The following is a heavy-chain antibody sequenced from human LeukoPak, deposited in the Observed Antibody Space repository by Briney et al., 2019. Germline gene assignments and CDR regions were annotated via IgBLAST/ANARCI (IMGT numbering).Heavy chain of an antibody. Sequence: PSETLSLTCTVSGYSITSGYYWGWIRQPPGRGLEWIGSIYHSGGTYYNPSLKSRVTISVDTAKNQFSLKLSSVTAEDTAVYYCARGSGIAATSDYWRQRTLVSVPS. V-gene: IGHV4-38-2*02. CDR3: ARGSGIAATSDY. CDR2: IYHSGGT. CDR1: GYSITSGYY. D-gene: IGHD6-13*01. J-gene: IGHJ4*02.